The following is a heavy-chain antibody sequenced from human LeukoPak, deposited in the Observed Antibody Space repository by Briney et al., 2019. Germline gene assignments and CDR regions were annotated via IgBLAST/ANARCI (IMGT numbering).Heavy chain of an antibody. CDR2: INTGNGNT. CDR3: ARCGYSGAWSCDH. CDR1: GYTFTSYT. Sequence: ASVKVSCKASGYTFTSYTIHWVRQAPGQRLEWMGWINTGNGNTEYSQKFQGRVTVTTDTSASTAYMELSSPRSEHTAVYYCARCGYSGAWSCDHWGQGTLVTVSS. J-gene: IGHJ5*02. V-gene: IGHV1-3*04. D-gene: IGHD5-12*01.